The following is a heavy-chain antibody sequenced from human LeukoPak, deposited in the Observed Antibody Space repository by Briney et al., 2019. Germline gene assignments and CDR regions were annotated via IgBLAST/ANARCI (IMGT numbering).Heavy chain of an antibody. D-gene: IGHD4-17*01. CDR2: IKQDGSEK. CDR1: GFTFSSYW. CDR3: AREGAPYGGDAFDI. Sequence: GGSLRLSCAASGFTFSSYWMSWVRQAPGKGLEWVANIKQDGSEKYYVDSVKGRFSISRDNAKNSLYLQMNSLRAEDTAVYYCAREGAPYGGDAFDIWGQGTMVTVSS. V-gene: IGHV3-7*01. J-gene: IGHJ3*02.